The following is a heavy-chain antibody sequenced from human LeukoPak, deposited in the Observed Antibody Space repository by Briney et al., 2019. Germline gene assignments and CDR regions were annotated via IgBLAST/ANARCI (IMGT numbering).Heavy chain of an antibody. D-gene: IGHD5-18*01. Sequence: HGESLKISCKGSGYSSTSYWIGWVRQMPGKGLEWMGIIYPGDSDTRYSPSFQGQVTISADKSISTAYLQWSSLKASDTAMYYCARHVPLRYSYGYWFDPWGQGTLVTVSS. CDR3: ARHVPLRYSYGYWFDP. CDR2: IYPGDSDT. J-gene: IGHJ5*02. V-gene: IGHV5-51*01. CDR1: GYSSTSYW.